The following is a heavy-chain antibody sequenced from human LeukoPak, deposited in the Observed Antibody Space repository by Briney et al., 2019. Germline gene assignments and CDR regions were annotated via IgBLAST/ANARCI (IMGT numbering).Heavy chain of an antibody. Sequence: GGSLRLSCAASGFTFSSCSMNWVRQAPGKGLEWVSSISSSTIYIYYADSVKGRFTISRDNAKNSLYLQMNSLRVEDTAVYYCARDMAAAGFDYWGQGTLVTVSS. CDR1: GFTFSSCS. V-gene: IGHV3-21*01. D-gene: IGHD6-13*01. J-gene: IGHJ4*02. CDR3: ARDMAAAGFDY. CDR2: ISSSTIYI.